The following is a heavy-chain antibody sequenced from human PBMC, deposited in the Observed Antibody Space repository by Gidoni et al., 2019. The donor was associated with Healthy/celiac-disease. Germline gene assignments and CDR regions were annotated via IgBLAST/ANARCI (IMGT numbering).Heavy chain of an antibody. D-gene: IGHD3-9*01. J-gene: IGHJ6*02. CDR1: GGSINSRSYY. V-gene: IGHV4-39*01. CDR3: ARMYYDILTGYTGGMDV. CDR2: IYYSGST. Sequence: QLQLQESGPGLVLLSETLSLACTVSGGSINSRSYYWGWIRQPPGKGLEWIGSIYYSGSTYYNPSLKSRVTIAVDTSKNQFSLKLSSVTAADTAMYYCARMYYDILTGYTGGMDVWGQGTTVTVSS.